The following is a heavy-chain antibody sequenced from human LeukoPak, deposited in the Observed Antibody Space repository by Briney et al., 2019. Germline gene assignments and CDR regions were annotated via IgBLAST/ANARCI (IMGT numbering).Heavy chain of an antibody. CDR2: INPTGGST. D-gene: IGHD1-26*01. Sequence: GASVKVSCKASGYTFTSYYMHWVRQAPGQGLEWMGLINPTGGSTVYAQKFQGRVTMTRDMSTSTDYMELSSLRSEDTAIYYCARDNSVGDNAWWFDPWGQGTLVTVSS. V-gene: IGHV1-46*01. J-gene: IGHJ5*02. CDR3: ARDNSVGDNAWWFDP. CDR1: GYTFTSYY.